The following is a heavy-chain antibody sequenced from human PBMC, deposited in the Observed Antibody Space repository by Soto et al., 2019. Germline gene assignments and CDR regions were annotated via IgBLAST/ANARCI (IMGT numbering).Heavy chain of an antibody. CDR2: IRSKANNYAT. CDR3: TNPQVYYGMDV. Sequence: EVQLVESGGGLVQPGGSLKLSCAASEFTFSGSAVHWVRQASGKGLEWVGRIRSKANNYATAYAASVQGRFTIFRDDLKNTAYLQMNSLKTEDTAVYYCTNPQVYYGMDVWGQGTTVTVSS. J-gene: IGHJ6*02. V-gene: IGHV3-73*02. CDR1: EFTFSGSA.